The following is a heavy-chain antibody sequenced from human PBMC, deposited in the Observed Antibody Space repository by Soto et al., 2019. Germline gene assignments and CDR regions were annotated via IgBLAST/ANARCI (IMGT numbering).Heavy chain of an antibody. CDR1: GFTFDDYG. D-gene: IGHD3-3*01. V-gene: IGHV3-20*04. CDR3: ARGTYFDFWSGYRDYWYFDL. CDR2: INGNGGST. Sequence: GGSLRLSCVASGFTFDDYGLSWVRQAPGKGLEWVSGINGNGGSTNYADSVKGRFTISRDNTKNTLYLQMNSLRVEDAAVYYCARGTYFDFWSGYRDYWYFDLWGRGTLVTVSS. J-gene: IGHJ2*01.